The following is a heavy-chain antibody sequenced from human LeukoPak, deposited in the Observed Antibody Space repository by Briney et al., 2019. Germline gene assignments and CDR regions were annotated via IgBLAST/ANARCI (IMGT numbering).Heavy chain of an antibody. J-gene: IGHJ5*02. D-gene: IGHD6-13*01. CDR2: IYYSGST. CDR1: GGSINSSSYY. CDR3: ARYSDDWFDP. V-gene: IGHV4-39*01. Sequence: PSETLSLTCAVSGGSINSSSYYWGWLRQPPGKGPAWIGTIYYSGSTYHNPSLKSRVTISVDTSKNQFSLKLSSVTAADTAVYYCARYSDDWFDPWGQGTLVTVSS.